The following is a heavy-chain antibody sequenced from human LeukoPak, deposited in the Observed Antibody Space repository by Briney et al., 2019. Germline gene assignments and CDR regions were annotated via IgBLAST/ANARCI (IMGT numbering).Heavy chain of an antibody. J-gene: IGHJ5*02. D-gene: IGHD5-18*01. Sequence: SVKVSCKASGGTFSSYAISWVRQAPGQGLEWMGGIIPIFGTANYAQKFQGRVTITADESASTAYMELSSLRSEDTAVYYCARLDTAMVTRGFDPWGQGTLVTVSS. CDR3: ARLDTAMVTRGFDP. CDR2: IIPIFGTA. CDR1: GGTFSSYA. V-gene: IGHV1-69*13.